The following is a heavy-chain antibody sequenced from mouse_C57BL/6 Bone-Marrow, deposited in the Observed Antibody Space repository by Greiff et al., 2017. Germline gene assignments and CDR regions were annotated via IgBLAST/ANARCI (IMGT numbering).Heavy chain of an antibody. V-gene: IGHV1-63*01. J-gene: IGHJ1*03. CDR2: IYPGGGYT. CDR3: ARWGDGYWYFDV. Sequence: QVQLQQSGAELVRPGTSVKMSCKASGYTFTNYWIGWAKQRPGHGLEWIGDIYPGGGYTNYNEKFKGKATLNADKSSSTAYMQFSSLTSEDSAIYYCARWGDGYWYFDVWGTGTTVTVSS. CDR1: GYTFTNYW. D-gene: IGHD2-3*01.